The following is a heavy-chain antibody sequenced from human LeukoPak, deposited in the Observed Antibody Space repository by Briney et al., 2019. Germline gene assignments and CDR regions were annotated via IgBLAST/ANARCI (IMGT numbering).Heavy chain of an antibody. D-gene: IGHD4-17*01. CDR1: GFTVSSYA. J-gene: IGHJ5*01. CDR3: ANPPTVTKTRFDS. Sequence: GGSLRLSSAASGFTVSSYAMSWVRQAPGKGLEWVSDINGSGGTTYYADSVKGRFTISRDNSKNTLYLQMNSLRAEDTAVYYCANPPTVTKTRFDSWGQGTLVTVSS. CDR2: INGSGGTT. V-gene: IGHV3-23*01.